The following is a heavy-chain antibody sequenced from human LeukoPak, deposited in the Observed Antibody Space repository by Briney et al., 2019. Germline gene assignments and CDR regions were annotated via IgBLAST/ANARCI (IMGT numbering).Heavy chain of an antibody. J-gene: IGHJ6*01. V-gene: IGHV3-23*01. CDR2: ISGSGDNT. D-gene: IGHD1-26*01. Sequence: GGSLRLSCAASGFTFSGFAMSWGRRTPGEGVEWVSGISGSGDNTLYADSVKGRFTISRDNSKNTLYLEMNSLRAEDTAIYYCAKMKGHPLPKYYMDVWGQGTTVTVSS. CDR3: AKMKGHPLPKYYMDV. CDR1: GFTFSGFA.